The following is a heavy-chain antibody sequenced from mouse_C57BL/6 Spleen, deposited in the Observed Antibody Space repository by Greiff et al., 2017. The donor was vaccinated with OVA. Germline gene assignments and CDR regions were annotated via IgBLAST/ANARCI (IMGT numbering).Heavy chain of an antibody. J-gene: IGHJ1*03. D-gene: IGHD1-1*01. CDR1: GYTFTSYG. CDR2: IYPRSGNT. Sequence: QVQLKESGAELARPGASVKLSCKASGYTFTSYGISWVKQRTGQGLEWIGEIYPRSGNTYYNEKFKGKATLTADKSSSTAYMELRSLTSEDSAVYFCARRALYLITTVVDWYFDVWGTGTTVTVSS. CDR3: ARRALYLITTVVDWYFDV. V-gene: IGHV1-81*01.